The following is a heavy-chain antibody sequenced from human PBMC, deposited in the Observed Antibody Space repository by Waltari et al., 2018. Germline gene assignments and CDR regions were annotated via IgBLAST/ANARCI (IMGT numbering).Heavy chain of an antibody. CDR2: ISYDGNIK. Sequence: QVQLVESGGGVVQPGRSLRVSCAASGFTFNSHAMHWVRQAPGKGLECVSVISYDGNIKYYAGSVKGRFTISRDNSKSTLYLQMNDLRSDDTAVYFCARDSGYSVAWSVGDYWGQGTLVTVSS. CDR1: GFTFNSHA. V-gene: IGHV3-30-3*01. CDR3: ARDSGYSVAWSVGDY. J-gene: IGHJ4*02. D-gene: IGHD6-19*01.